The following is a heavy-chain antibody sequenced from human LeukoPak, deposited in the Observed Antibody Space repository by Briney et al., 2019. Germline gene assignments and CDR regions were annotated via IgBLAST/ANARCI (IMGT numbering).Heavy chain of an antibody. CDR2: IIPIFGTA. J-gene: IGHJ3*02. Sequence: SVKVSCKASGGTFSSYAISWVRQAPGQGLEWMGGIIPIFGTANYAQKFQGRVTITADESTSTAYMELSSLRSEDTAVYYCARDRPRYCSSTSCYNAFDIWGQGTMVTVSS. CDR3: ARDRPRYCSSTSCYNAFDI. D-gene: IGHD2-2*02. V-gene: IGHV1-69*13. CDR1: GGTFSSYA.